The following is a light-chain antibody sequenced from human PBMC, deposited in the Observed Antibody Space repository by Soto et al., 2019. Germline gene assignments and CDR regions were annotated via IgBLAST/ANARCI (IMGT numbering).Light chain of an antibody. CDR2: AAS. Sequence: DIQMTQSPSSLSASVGDRVTISCRASHDISNSLAWYQQKPGQVPKLVIFAASTLQSGVPSRFSGSGSGTDFTLTINSLQPEDFATYYFQKYNGAPPLFTFGPGTKVDIK. J-gene: IGKJ3*01. CDR1: HDISNS. CDR3: QKYNGAPPLFT. V-gene: IGKV1-27*01.